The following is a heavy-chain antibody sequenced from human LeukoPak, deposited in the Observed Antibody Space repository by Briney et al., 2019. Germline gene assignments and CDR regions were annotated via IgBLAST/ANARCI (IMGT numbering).Heavy chain of an antibody. CDR3: ARVAFYYDSGSYFDY. D-gene: IGHD3-10*01. J-gene: IGHJ4*02. Sequence: PSETLSLTCVVYGGSFGGYYWTWIRQPPGKGLEWIGEINHSGSTNYNPSLKSRVTISVDTSKTQFSLKLSSVTAADTAVYYCARVAFYYDSGSYFDYWGQGALVSVSS. V-gene: IGHV4-34*01. CDR2: INHSGST. CDR1: GGSFGGYY.